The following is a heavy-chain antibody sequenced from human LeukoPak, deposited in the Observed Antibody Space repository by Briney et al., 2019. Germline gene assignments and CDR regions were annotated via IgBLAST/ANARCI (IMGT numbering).Heavy chain of an antibody. CDR3: TTVTYSHGYSFDY. Sequence: PGGSLRLSCEASGFTFSSAWMNWVRQAPGKGLEWVGRIKRKTDGGTTDYAAPLKGRFTISRDDTKNTLYLQMNSLKTEDTAVYYCTTVTYSHGYSFDYWGQGTLVTVSS. D-gene: IGHD5-18*01. V-gene: IGHV3-15*07. CDR1: GFTFSSAW. CDR2: IKRKTDGGTT. J-gene: IGHJ4*02.